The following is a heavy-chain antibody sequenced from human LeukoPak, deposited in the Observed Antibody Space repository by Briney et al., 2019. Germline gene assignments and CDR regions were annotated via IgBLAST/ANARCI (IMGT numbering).Heavy chain of an antibody. CDR2: IIPIFDTT. J-gene: IGHJ4*02. CDR1: GGTFSSCG. CDR3: ARDKVGCSGGSCYSGLFDY. Sequence: SVKVSFKASGGTFSSCGISWVRQAPGQGLEWMGGIIPIFDTTNYARKFQGRVTITADESTSTAYMELSSLRSEDTAVYYCARDKVGCSGGSCYSGLFDYWGQGTLVTVSS. D-gene: IGHD2-15*01. V-gene: IGHV1-69*01.